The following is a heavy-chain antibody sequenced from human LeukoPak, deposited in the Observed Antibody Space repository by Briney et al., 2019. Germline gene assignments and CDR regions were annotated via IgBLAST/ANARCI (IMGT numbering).Heavy chain of an antibody. CDR3: ARAPSGEVAANDY. CDR2: IIPIFGTA. CDR1: GGTFSSYA. D-gene: IGHD2-15*01. V-gene: IGHV1-69*13. J-gene: IGHJ4*02. Sequence: SVKVSCKASGGTFSSYAISWVRQAPGQGLEWMGGIIPIFGTANYAQKFQGRVTITADESTSTAYMELSRLRSEDTAVYYCARAPSGEVAANDYWGQGTLVTVSS.